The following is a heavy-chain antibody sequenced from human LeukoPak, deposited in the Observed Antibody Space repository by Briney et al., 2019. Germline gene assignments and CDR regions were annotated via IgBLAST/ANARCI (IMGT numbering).Heavy chain of an antibody. CDR2: ISSSSSYI. J-gene: IGHJ4*02. V-gene: IGHV3-21*04. D-gene: IGHD3-10*01. CDR1: GFTFSSYS. CDR3: AKDDAWLRFGE. Sequence: GGSLRLSCAASGFTFSSYSMNWIRQAPGKGLEWVSSISSSSSYIYYADSVKGRFTISRDNSKNTLYLEVISLTAEDTAVYYCAKDDAWLRFGEWSQGTLVTVSS.